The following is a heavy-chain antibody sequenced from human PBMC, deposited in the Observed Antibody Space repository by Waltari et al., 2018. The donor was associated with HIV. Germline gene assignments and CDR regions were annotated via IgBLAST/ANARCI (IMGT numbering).Heavy chain of an antibody. V-gene: IGHV1-24*01. CDR2: FDPEQGKT. D-gene: IGHD2-15*01. Sequence: QVPLVQSGAEVKKPGASVKVSCKASGYTLSELSMHWWGQAPGKGLEWMGGFDPEQGKTIYAQNFQGRVTMTEDAATDTAYMELSSLRSEDTAVYYCTTEGLYCSGGTCYSRFDPWGQGTLVTVSS. J-gene: IGHJ5*02. CDR1: GYTLSELS. CDR3: TTEGLYCSGGTCYSRFDP.